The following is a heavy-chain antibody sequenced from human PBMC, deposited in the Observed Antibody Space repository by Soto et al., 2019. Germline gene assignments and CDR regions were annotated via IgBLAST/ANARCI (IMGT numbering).Heavy chain of an antibody. D-gene: IGHD6-13*01. J-gene: IGHJ6*02. Sequence: ASVKVSCKASGYTFTGYYMHWVRQAPGQGLEWMGWINPNSGGTNYAQKFQGRVTMTRDTSISTAYMELSRLRTDDTAVYYCARDTGSSWYDLDVWGQGTTVTVSS. V-gene: IGHV1-2*02. CDR1: GYTFTGYY. CDR2: INPNSGGT. CDR3: ARDTGSSWYDLDV.